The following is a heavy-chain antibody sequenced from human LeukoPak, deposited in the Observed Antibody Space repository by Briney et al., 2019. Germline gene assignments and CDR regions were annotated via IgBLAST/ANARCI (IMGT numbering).Heavy chain of an antibody. V-gene: IGHV3-23*01. Sequence: GGSLRLSCAASGFTFSSYAMSSVRQAAGKVLELVSATSGSGGRTYYGDFGEGRLNISRDKSKNTLYLQMNSLRAEDTAVYYCAKEESGDFWSGYTDWGQGTLVTVYS. CDR2: TSGSGGRT. CDR3: AKEESGDFWSGYTD. CDR1: GFTFSSYA. D-gene: IGHD3-3*01. J-gene: IGHJ4*02.